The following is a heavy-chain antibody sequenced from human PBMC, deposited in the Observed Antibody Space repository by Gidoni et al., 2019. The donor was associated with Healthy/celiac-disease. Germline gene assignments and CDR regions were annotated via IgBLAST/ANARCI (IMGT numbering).Heavy chain of an antibody. CDR1: GFTFSSYG. CDR2: ISYDGSNK. V-gene: IGHV3-30*18. CDR3: AKDLGGYDSCDY. D-gene: IGHD5-12*01. J-gene: IGHJ4*02. Sequence: QVQMVESGGGVVQPWRSLRLSCAAYGFTFSSYGMHWVRQSPGKGLEWVAVISYDGSNKDYADSVKGRFTISRDNSKNTLYLQMNSLRAEDTAVYYCAKDLGGYDSCDYWGQGTLVTVSS.